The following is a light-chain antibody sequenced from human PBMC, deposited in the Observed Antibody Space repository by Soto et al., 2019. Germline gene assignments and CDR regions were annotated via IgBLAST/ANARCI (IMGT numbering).Light chain of an antibody. CDR2: DVS. V-gene: IGKV3-11*01. J-gene: IGKJ4*01. Sequence: EIVLTQSPATLSLSPGETATLSCRASQSVSSYLAWYQQKPGQAPRLLIYDVSNRATGISARFSGSGSGTDFHLTISSLEPEDFAVYYCQQRSNWPLTFGGGTKVEIK. CDR3: QQRSNWPLT. CDR1: QSVSSY.